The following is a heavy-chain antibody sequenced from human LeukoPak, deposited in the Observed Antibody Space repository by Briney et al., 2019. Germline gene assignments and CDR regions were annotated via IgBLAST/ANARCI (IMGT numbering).Heavy chain of an antibody. J-gene: IGHJ4*02. Sequence: GGSLRHSCAASGFSFSNAWMSWVRQASGKGLEWVGRIKSKTDGGTIHYATPVKGRFTISRDDSKNMVFLQMNSLNTEDTAVYYCCRGWLDYWGQGTLVAVSS. CDR1: GFSFSNAW. CDR2: IKSKTDGGTI. D-gene: IGHD2-15*01. V-gene: IGHV3-15*01. CDR3: CRGWLDY.